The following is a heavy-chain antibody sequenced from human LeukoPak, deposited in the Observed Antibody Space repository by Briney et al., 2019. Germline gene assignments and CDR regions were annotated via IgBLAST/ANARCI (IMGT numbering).Heavy chain of an antibody. CDR3: ARLGDSYATDY. D-gene: IGHD5-18*01. CDR2: TYYSGST. CDR1: GGSISSSNYN. Sequence: SETLSLTCTVSGGSISSSNYNWGWIRQPPGKGLEWVGSTYYSGSTYHNPSLKSRVTISVDTSKNQFSLKLSSVTAADTAVYYCARLGDSYATDYWGQGTLVTVSS. J-gene: IGHJ4*02. V-gene: IGHV4-39*01.